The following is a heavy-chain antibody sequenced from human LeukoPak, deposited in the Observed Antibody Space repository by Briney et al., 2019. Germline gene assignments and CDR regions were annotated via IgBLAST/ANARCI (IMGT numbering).Heavy chain of an antibody. CDR1: GDSISNYY. CDR3: ATDRPHPRNEPTNFDY. D-gene: IGHD1-1*01. CDR2: IYKSGST. Sequence: SETLSLTCTVSGDSISNYYWSWIRQPAGKGLKWIGRIYKSGSTNCNPSLKSRVTMSIDTSKNQMSLKLSSVTAADTAIYYCATDRPHPRNEPTNFDYWGQGTLVTVSS. J-gene: IGHJ4*02. V-gene: IGHV4-4*07.